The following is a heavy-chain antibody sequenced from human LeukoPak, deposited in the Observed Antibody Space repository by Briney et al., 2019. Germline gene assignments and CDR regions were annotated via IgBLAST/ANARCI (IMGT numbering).Heavy chain of an antibody. V-gene: IGHV3-66*01. J-gene: IGHJ6*02. D-gene: IGHD4-17*01. Sequence: PGGSLRLSCAASGFTVSSNYMSWVRQAPGKGLEWVSVIYSGGSTYYADSVKGRFTISRGNSKNTLYLQMNSLRAKDTAVYYCARIKAVTGTDVWGQGTTVTVSS. CDR2: IYSGGST. CDR3: ARIKAVTGTDV. CDR1: GFTVSSNY.